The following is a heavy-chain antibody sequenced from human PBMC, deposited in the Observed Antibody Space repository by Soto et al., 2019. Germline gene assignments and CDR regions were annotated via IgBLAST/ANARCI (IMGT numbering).Heavy chain of an antibody. J-gene: IGHJ5*02. CDR2: IKHDGSEK. Sequence: EGQLVESGGGLVQPGGSLRLSCAASGFTFRRYWMNWVRQAPGKGLEWVANIKHDGSEKYYVDSVKGRFTISRDNAKNSLYLQMNSLRAEDTAVYYCARDLKYDFWTPMRGWFDPWGQGTLVTVSS. CDR3: ARDLKYDFWTPMRGWFDP. D-gene: IGHD3-3*01. V-gene: IGHV3-7*01. CDR1: GFTFRRYW.